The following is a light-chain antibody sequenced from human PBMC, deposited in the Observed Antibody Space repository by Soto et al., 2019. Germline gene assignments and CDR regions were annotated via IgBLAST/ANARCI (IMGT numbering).Light chain of an antibody. CDR2: DVS. CDR3: SSDTSSPCV. J-gene: IGLJ1*01. CDR1: SSDVGGYNY. Sequence: QSVLTQPASVSGSPGQSITISCTGTSSDVGGYNYVSWYQQHPGKAPKLMIYDVSNRPSGVSNRFSGSKSGNTASLTISGLQAEDESDYYCSSDTSSPCVFGTGTKVTVL. V-gene: IGLV2-14*01.